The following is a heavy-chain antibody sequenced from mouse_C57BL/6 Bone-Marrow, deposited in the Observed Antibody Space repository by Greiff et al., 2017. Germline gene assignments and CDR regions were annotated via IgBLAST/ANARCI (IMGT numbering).Heavy chain of an antibody. CDR3: ARNYDYDWYFDV. V-gene: IGHV1-69*01. CDR1: GYTFTSYW. CDR2: IDPSDSYT. D-gene: IGHD2-4*01. J-gene: IGHJ1*03. Sequence: QVLLQQPGAELVMPGASVKLSCKASGYTFTSYWMHWVKQRPGQGLEWIGEIDPSDSYTNYNQKFKGKSTLTVDKSSSTAYMQLSSLTSEDSAVYYCARNYDYDWYFDVWGTGTTVTVSS.